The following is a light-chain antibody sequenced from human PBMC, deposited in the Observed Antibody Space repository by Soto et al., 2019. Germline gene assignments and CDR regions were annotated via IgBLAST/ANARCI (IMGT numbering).Light chain of an antibody. CDR2: DAS. CDR1: QSVSRY. Sequence: EIVLTQSPATLSLSPGQRANLSCRASQSVSRYLAWYQQKPGQAPRLLIYDASNRATGIPARFSGSGSGTDFTLTISSLEPEDFAVYYCQQRSNWYTFGQGTNLEIK. J-gene: IGKJ2*01. V-gene: IGKV3-11*01. CDR3: QQRSNWYT.